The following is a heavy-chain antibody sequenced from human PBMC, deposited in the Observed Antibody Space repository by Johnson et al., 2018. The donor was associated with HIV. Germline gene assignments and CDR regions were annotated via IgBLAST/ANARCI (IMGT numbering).Heavy chain of an antibody. D-gene: IGHD6-6*01. CDR3: AAGLVGAFDI. Sequence: VQLVESGGSLVQPGGSMRLSCAASGFTFTDYYMTWIRQAPGKGLEWVSHISTSGGGIYYADSVKGRFTISRDNARNSLYLQMNSLRAEDTAVYDCAAGLVGAFDIWGQGTMVTVSS. J-gene: IGHJ3*02. V-gene: IGHV3-11*01. CDR1: GFTFTDYY. CDR2: ISTSGGGI.